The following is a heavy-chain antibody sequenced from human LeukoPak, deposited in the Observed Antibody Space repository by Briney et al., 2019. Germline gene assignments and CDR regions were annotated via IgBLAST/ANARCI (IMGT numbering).Heavy chain of an antibody. J-gene: IGHJ5*02. D-gene: IGHD4-17*01. CDR1: GGSFSGYY. Sequence: SLSLTCAVYGGSFSGYYWGWSRHPPGEGRGWGGEINHSGSTNYTPSLKSRVTISVETSKNQFPLKLSSVTAEDTAVYYCASHALHDYGDRNCFDPWGQGTLVTVSS. V-gene: IGHV4-34*01. CDR3: ASHALHDYGDRNCFDP. CDR2: INHSGST.